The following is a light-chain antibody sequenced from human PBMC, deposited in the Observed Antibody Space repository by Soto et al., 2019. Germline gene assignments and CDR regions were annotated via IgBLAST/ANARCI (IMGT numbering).Light chain of an antibody. CDR1: QRVLYSSNNNND. CDR3: QQSYTTPLT. Sequence: DIVMTQSPDSLAVSLGESATINCKSSQRVLYSSNNNNDLAWYQQKPGQPPKLLIYWASTRESGFPDRFRGSGSWTDFTLTLPSLQADDGAVYYGQQSYTTPLTFGQGTRLQIK. V-gene: IGKV4-1*01. J-gene: IGKJ5*01. CDR2: WAS.